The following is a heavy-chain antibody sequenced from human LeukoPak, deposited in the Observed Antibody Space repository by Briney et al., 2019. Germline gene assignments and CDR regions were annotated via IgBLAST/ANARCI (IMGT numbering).Heavy chain of an antibody. Sequence: PGGSLRLSCVASGFTFSIYAMSWVRQAPGKGLEWVSGISGSGGSTHYADSVQGRFTVSRDNSKNTLYLQMINLRAEDTAVYYCAKRLGYSSSWFYFDYWGQGTLVTVSS. J-gene: IGHJ4*02. CDR3: AKRLGYSSSWFYFDY. CDR1: GFTFSIYA. V-gene: IGHV3-23*01. CDR2: ISGSGGST. D-gene: IGHD6-13*01.